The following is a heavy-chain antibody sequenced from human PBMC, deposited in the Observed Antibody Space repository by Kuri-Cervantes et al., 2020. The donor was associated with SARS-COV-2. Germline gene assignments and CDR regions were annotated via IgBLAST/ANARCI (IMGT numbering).Heavy chain of an antibody. CDR2: INSDGSST. V-gene: IGHV3-74*01. Sequence: GGSLRLSCAASGFTFSSYWMSWVRQAPGKGLVWVSRINSDGSSTSYADSVKGRFTISRDNAKNTLYLQMNSLRAEDTAVYYCAQVATGPYFDYWGQGTLVTVSS. J-gene: IGHJ4*02. D-gene: IGHD5-12*01. CDR1: GFTFSSYW. CDR3: AQVATGPYFDY.